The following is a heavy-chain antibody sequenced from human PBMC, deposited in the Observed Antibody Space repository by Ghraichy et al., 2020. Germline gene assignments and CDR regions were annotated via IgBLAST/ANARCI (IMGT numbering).Heavy chain of an antibody. CDR3: ARAYYGSGSYYDY. Sequence: SETLSLTCTVSGGSVSSSSYYWGWIRQPPGEGLEWIGSIYYSGSTYYNPSLKSRVTISVDTSKNQFSLKLSSVTAADTAVYYWARAYYGSGSYYDYWGQGTLVTVSS. V-gene: IGHV4-39*01. CDR2: IYYSGST. J-gene: IGHJ4*02. D-gene: IGHD3-10*01. CDR1: GGSVSSSSYY.